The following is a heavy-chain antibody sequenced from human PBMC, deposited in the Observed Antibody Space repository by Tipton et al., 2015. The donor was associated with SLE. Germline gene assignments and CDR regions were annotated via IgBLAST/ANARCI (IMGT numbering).Heavy chain of an antibody. CDR3: ARDRSRALDY. CDR1: GFTFSSYA. J-gene: IGHJ4*02. D-gene: IGHD6-6*01. V-gene: IGHV3-23*03. CDR2: IYSGGST. Sequence: SLRLSCAASGFTFSSYAMSWVRQAPGKGLEWVSVIYSGGSTYYADSVKGRFTISRDNSKNTLYLQMNSLRAEDTAVYYCARDRSRALDYWGQGTLVTVSS.